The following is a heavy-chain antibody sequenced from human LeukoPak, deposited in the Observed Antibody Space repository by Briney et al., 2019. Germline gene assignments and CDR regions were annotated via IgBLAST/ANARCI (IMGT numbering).Heavy chain of an antibody. Sequence: SETLSLTCTVSGGSISSGGYYWSWIRQHPEKGLEWIGYIYYSGSTYYNPSLKSRVTISVDTSKNQFSLKLSSVTTADTAVYYCARGRGPSSSWYSFGVTNWFDPWGQGTLVTVSS. J-gene: IGHJ5*02. CDR1: GGSISSGGYY. CDR2: IYYSGST. V-gene: IGHV4-31*03. CDR3: ARGRGPSSSWYSFGVTNWFDP. D-gene: IGHD6-13*01.